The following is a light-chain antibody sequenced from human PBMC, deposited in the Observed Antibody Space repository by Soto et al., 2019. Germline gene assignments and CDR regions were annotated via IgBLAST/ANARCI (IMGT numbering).Light chain of an antibody. CDR2: GAS. J-gene: IGKJ1*01. V-gene: IGKV3-15*01. CDR3: QQYNRWPLT. CDR1: QSVSSN. Sequence: EIVMTQSPATLSVSPGERATLSCGASQSVSSNLAWYQQKPGQGPRLLIYGASSRATGIPARFSGSGSVTEFTLTISSLQSEDFAVYFCQQYNRWPLTFGQGTKVEIK.